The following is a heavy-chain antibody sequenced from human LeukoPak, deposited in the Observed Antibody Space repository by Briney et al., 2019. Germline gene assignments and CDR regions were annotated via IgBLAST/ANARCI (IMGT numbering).Heavy chain of an antibody. CDR2: ISSSYNYT. V-gene: IGHV3-21*01. CDR3: ARADGGDIDY. J-gene: IGHJ4*02. Sequence: GGPLRLSCAASGFTFSTYSMNWVRQAPGKGLEWVSSISSSYNYTYYAESLKGRLTISRDNAKNALYLQMRSLRAEDTAVYYCARADGGDIDYWGQGTLVTVSS. CDR1: GFTFSTYS. D-gene: IGHD2-21*02.